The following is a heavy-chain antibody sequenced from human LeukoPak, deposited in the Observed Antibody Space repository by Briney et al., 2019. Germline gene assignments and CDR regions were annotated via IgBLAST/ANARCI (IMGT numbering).Heavy chain of an antibody. V-gene: IGHV3-64*01. Sequence: GGSLRLSCAASGFTFYTYGMHWVRQAPGKGLEYVSGIGPGGGTTYYANSVKGRFTISRDDSKYMLYLQMGSLTADDMAVYYCARGAQLTDYWGQGTLVTVSS. CDR2: IGPGGGTT. D-gene: IGHD6-13*01. CDR1: GFTFYTYG. J-gene: IGHJ4*02. CDR3: ARGAQLTDY.